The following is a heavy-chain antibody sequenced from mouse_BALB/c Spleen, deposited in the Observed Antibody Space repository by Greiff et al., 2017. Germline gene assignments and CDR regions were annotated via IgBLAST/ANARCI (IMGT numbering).Heavy chain of an antibody. CDR1: GYTFTDYN. D-gene: IGHD4-1*01. CDR3: ARGNWDRYFDV. J-gene: IGHJ1*01. V-gene: IGHV1S29*02. Sequence: VQLQQSGPELVKPGASVKISCKASGYTFTDYNMHWVKQSHGKSLEWIGYIYPYNGGTGYNQKFKSKATLTVDNSSSTAYMELRSLTSEDSAVYYCARGNWDRYFDVWGAGTTVTVSS. CDR2: IYPYNGGT.